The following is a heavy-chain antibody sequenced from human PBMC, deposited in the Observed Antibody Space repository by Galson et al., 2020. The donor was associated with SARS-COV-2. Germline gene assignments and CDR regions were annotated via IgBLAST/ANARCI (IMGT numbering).Heavy chain of an antibody. CDR3: ARDGTAMVTNGFDI. CDR1: GYTFTGYY. V-gene: IGHV1-2*02. J-gene: IGHJ3*02. Sequence: ASVKVSCKASGYTFTGYYMHWVRQAPGQGPEWMGWINPNRGGTNYAQKFQGRVTMTRDTSISIAYMELSRLGSDDTAVYYCARDGTAMVTNGFDIWGQGTMVTVSS. CDR2: INPNRGGT. D-gene: IGHD5-18*01.